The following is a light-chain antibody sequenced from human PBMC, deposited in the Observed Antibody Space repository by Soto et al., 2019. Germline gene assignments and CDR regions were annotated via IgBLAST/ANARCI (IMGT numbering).Light chain of an antibody. CDR1: QSVSSN. Sequence: EIVMTQSPATLSVSPGERATLSCRASQSVSSNLAWYQQKPGQAPRLLIYGASTRATGNPARFSGSGSGTEFTRTISSLQSEDFAVYYCQQHNNWSPPLTFGGGTKVEIK. CDR2: GAS. J-gene: IGKJ4*01. CDR3: QQHNNWSPPLT. V-gene: IGKV3-15*01.